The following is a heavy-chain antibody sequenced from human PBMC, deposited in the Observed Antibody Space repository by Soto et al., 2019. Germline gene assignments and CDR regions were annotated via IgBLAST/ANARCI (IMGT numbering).Heavy chain of an antibody. CDR3: ARSGSSWNYGGYYYYMDV. J-gene: IGHJ6*03. Sequence: QVQLQQWGAGLSKPSETLSLTCAVYGGSFSGYYWSWIRQPPGKGLEWIGEINHSGSTNYNPSLKSRVTISVDTSKNQFSLKLSSVTAADTAVYYCARSGSSWNYGGYYYYMDVWGKGTTVTVSS. CDR1: GGSFSGYY. CDR2: INHSGST. V-gene: IGHV4-34*01. D-gene: IGHD1-7*01.